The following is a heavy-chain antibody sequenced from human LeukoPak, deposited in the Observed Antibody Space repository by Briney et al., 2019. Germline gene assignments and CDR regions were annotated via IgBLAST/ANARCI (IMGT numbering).Heavy chain of an antibody. V-gene: IGHV4-34*01. J-gene: IGHJ5*02. CDR3: ARDRRYSYGYEGPPNWFDP. CDR2: INHSGNT. D-gene: IGHD5-18*01. Sequence: SETLSLTCAVYGGSFSGYYWSWIRQPPGKGLEWIGEINHSGNTNYNPSLKSRVTISVDTSKNQFSLKLSSVTAADTAVYYCARDRRYSYGYEGPPNWFDPWGQGTLVTVSS. CDR1: GGSFSGYY.